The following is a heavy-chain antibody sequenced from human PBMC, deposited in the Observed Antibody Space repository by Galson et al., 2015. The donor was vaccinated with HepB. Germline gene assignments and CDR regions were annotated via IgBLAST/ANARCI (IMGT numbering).Heavy chain of an antibody. D-gene: IGHD3-10*01. CDR3: AKGFSGQVQSPYDY. Sequence: SLRLSCAASGFTFSSYDMYWVRQAPGKGLEWVAVISYDGSNKYYADSVKGRFTISRDNSKNTLYLQMNSLRAEDTAVYYCAKGFSGQVQSPYDYWGQGTLVTVSS. CDR1: GFTFSSYD. V-gene: IGHV3-30*18. J-gene: IGHJ4*02. CDR2: ISYDGSNK.